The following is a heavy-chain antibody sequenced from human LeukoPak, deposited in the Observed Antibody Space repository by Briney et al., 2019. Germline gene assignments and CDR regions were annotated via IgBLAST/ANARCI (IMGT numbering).Heavy chain of an antibody. Sequence: SETLSLTCAVYGGSFSGYYWSWIRQPPGKGLEWIGEINHSGSTNYNPSLKSRVTISVDTSKNQFSLKLSSVTAADTAVYYCARVPRYYYGSGKMSDYWGQGTLVTVSS. D-gene: IGHD3-10*01. V-gene: IGHV4-34*01. J-gene: IGHJ4*02. CDR1: GGSFSGYY. CDR2: INHSGST. CDR3: ARVPRYYYGSGKMSDY.